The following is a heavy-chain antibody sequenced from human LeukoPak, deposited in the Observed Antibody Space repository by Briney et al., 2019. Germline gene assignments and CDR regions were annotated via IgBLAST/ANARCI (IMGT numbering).Heavy chain of an antibody. CDR2: IYPGDSDT. CDR1: GYSFTSYW. Sequence: KIGESLKISCKGSGYSFTSYWIGWVRQMPGKGLEWMGIIYPGDSDTRYSPSFQGQVTISADKSISTAYLQWSSLKASDTAMYYCARLDGDPKHYCYGMDVWGKGTTVTVSS. D-gene: IGHD4-17*01. CDR3: ARLDGDPKHYCYGMDV. V-gene: IGHV5-51*01. J-gene: IGHJ6*04.